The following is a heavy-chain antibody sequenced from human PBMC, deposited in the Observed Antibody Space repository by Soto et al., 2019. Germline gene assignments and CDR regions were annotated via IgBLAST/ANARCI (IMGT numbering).Heavy chain of an antibody. J-gene: IGHJ4*02. CDR1: GFTVSSNY. Sequence: GGSLRLSCAASGFTVSSNYMSWVRQAPGKGLEWVSYIRSSGSPTYYAGSVKGRFTISRDNAKKSLYLQMNSLRAEDTAVYYCARMTSSLSPGRWGQGTLVTVSS. D-gene: IGHD2-2*01. CDR3: ARMTSSLSPGR. V-gene: IGHV3-48*01. CDR2: IRSSGSPT.